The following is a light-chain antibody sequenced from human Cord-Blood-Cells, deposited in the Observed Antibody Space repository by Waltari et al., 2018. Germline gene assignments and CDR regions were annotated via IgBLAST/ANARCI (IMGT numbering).Light chain of an antibody. CDR2: AAS. J-gene: IGKJ2*02. Sequence: DIQMTQSPSSLSASVGARVTIPCRASQSISSYLNWYQQKPGKAPKLLIYAASSLQSGVPSRFSGSGSGTDFTLTISSLQPEDFATYYCQQSYSTPCTFGQGTKLEIK. V-gene: IGKV1-39*01. CDR3: QQSYSTPCT. CDR1: QSISSY.